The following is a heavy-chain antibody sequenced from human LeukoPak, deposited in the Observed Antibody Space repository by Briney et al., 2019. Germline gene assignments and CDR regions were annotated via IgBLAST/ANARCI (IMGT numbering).Heavy chain of an antibody. D-gene: IGHD2-21*02. V-gene: IGHV3-48*03. Sequence: GGSLRLSCAASGFTFSSYEMNWVRQAPGKGLEWVSYISSSGSTIYYADSVKGRFTISRDNAKNSLYLQMNSLRAEDTAVYYCAKDFVVVPGNVNYFDYWGQGTLVTVSS. CDR1: GFTFSSYE. CDR3: AKDFVVVPGNVNYFDY. CDR2: ISSSGSTI. J-gene: IGHJ4*02.